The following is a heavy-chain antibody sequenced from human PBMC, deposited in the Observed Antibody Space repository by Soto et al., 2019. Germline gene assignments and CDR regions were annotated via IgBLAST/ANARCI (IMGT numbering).Heavy chain of an antibody. D-gene: IGHD2-21*01. CDR3: ARGHMWKQVLYCALNI. CDR1: GGSFSGYH. CDR2: INQDGSP. J-gene: IGHJ6*02. V-gene: IGHV4-34*01. Sequence: ASETLSLTCAVSGGSFSGYHWSWIRQPPGKGLEWIGQINQDGSPDYTPSLKSRVTISMDTSKNQFSLKLRSVTAADSAVYYCARGHMWKQVLYCALNIWGQGTTVNVSS.